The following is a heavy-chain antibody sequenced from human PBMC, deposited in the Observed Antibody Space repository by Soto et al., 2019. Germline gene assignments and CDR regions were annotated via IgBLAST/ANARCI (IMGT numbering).Heavy chain of an antibody. D-gene: IGHD6-19*01. CDR3: ARDMGFSSGWYPLDY. V-gene: IGHV3-7*03. CDR2: IKQDGSEK. J-gene: IGHJ4*02. CDR1: GFTFSDYW. Sequence: PGGSLRLSCAASGFTFSDYWMNWVRQAPGKGLEWVANIKQDGSEKYYVDSVKGRFTISRDNAKNSLYLQMNSLRAEDTAVYYCARDMGFSSGWYPLDYWGQGTLVTVSS.